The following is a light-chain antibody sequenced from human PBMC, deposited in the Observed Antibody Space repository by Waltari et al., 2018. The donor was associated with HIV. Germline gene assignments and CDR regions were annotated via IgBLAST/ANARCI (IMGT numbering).Light chain of an antibody. CDR1: SGSIATNY. CDR2: ADN. V-gene: IGLV6-57*01. J-gene: IGLJ2*01. Sequence: NFILTQPHSVSESPGKTVTIPCTRSSGSIATNYVQWYQLRPGTSPTTVIYADNQRPSGVPGRFSGSIDGSSNAASLTISGLKSDDEAEDYCQSYDNTEVVFGGGTKLTVL. CDR3: QSYDNTEVV.